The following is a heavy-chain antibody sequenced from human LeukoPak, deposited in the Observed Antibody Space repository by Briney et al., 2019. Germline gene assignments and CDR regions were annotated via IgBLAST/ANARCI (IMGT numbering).Heavy chain of an antibody. CDR3: AREGMITFGGVIGKKRYYYYYMDV. V-gene: IGHV1-3*03. CDR1: GYTFTSYA. D-gene: IGHD3-16*02. J-gene: IGHJ6*03. Sequence: ASVKVSCKAPGYTFTSYAMHWVRQAPGQRLEWMGWINAGNGNTKYSQEFQGRVTITRDTSASTAYMELSSLRSEDMAVYYCAREGMITFGGVIGKKRYYYYYMDVWGKGTTVTVSS. CDR2: INAGNGNT.